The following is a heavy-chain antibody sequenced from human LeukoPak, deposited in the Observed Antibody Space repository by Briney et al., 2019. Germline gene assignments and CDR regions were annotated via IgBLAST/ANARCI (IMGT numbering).Heavy chain of an antibody. CDR2: ISSSSSYI. CDR1: GFTFSSYS. D-gene: IGHD2-2*01. V-gene: IGHV3-21*01. CDR3: AREVREYQLLGSIDY. J-gene: IGHJ4*02. Sequence: PGGSLRLSCAASGFTFSSYSMNWVRQAPGKGLEWVSSISSSSSYIYYADSVKSRFTISRDNAKNSLYLQMNSLRAEDTAVYYCAREVREYQLLGSIDYWGQGTLVTVSS.